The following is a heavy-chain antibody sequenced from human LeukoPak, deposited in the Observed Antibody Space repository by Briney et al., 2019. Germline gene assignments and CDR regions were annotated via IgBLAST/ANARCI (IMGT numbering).Heavy chain of an antibody. D-gene: IGHD1-1*01. Sequence: GSLRLSCAASGFTFSSYGMHWVRQAPGKGLEWVSSISSSSTYIYYADSVKGRFTISRDNAKNSLYLQMNSLRAEDTAFYYCAREAYNAFDYWARGTLVTVSS. CDR1: GFTFSSYG. CDR2: ISSSSTYI. J-gene: IGHJ4*02. V-gene: IGHV3-21*01. CDR3: AREAYNAFDY.